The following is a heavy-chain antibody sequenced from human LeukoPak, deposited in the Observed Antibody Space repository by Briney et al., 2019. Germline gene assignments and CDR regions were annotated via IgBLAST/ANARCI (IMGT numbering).Heavy chain of an antibody. J-gene: IGHJ3*02. CDR1: GFTVSSNY. Sequence: GGSLRLSCAASGFTVSSNYMSWVRQAPGKGLEWVSVIYSGGSTYYADSVKGRFTISRDNSKNTLYLQMNSLRAEDTAVYYCARLVQPLAFDIWGQGTMVTVSS. CDR3: ARLVQPLAFDI. CDR2: IYSGGST. V-gene: IGHV3-53*01. D-gene: IGHD1-1*01.